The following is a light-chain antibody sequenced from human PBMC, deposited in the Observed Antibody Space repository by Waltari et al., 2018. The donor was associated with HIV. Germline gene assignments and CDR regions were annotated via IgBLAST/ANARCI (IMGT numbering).Light chain of an antibody. Sequence: DIQMTQSPSSLSASVGDRVTITFRASQSIGNNLNWYQQRAGRAPKLLIYGASSLQNLVPSRFSGSRSGTDFTLTISSLQPEDFATYHCQQSYSAPRTFGQGTKVEIK. CDR3: QQSYSAPRT. J-gene: IGKJ1*01. CDR2: GAS. CDR1: QSIGNN. V-gene: IGKV1-39*01.